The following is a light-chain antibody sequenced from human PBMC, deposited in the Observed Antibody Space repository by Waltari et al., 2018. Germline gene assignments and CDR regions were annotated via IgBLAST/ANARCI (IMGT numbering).Light chain of an antibody. J-gene: IGKJ1*01. CDR3: QQYKDLPRT. V-gene: IGKV1-33*01. CDR2: DAS. CDR1: QDISIY. Sequence: DIQMPQSPSSMSASVGDRVSITCQASQDISIYLDWYPQKPGKAPKVLIYDASNLETGVPSRFTGSRSGTDFTFTISSLQPEDIATYYCQQYKDLPRTFGQGTKVEI.